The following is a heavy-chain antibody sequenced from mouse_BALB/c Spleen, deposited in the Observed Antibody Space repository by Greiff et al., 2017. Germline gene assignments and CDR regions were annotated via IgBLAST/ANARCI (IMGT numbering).Heavy chain of an antibody. CDR2: IDPFNGGT. Sequence: LQQSGPELMKPGASVKISRKASGYSFTSYYMHWVKQSHGKSLEWIGYIDPFNGGTSYNQKFKGKATLTVDKSSSTAYMHLSSLTSEDSAVYYCARDYYGSRGGPFDYWGQGTTLTVSS. CDR1: GYSFTSYY. D-gene: IGHD1-1*01. CDR3: ARDYYGSRGGPFDY. V-gene: IGHV1S135*01. J-gene: IGHJ2*01.